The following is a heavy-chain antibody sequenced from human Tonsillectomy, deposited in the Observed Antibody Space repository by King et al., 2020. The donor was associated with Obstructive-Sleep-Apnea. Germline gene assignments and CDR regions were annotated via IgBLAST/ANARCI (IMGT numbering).Heavy chain of an antibody. Sequence: VQLVESGGGLVQPGGSLRLSCAVSGFTFRTYAMHWVRQAPGKGLEWVSTLSGSDGGTYYADSVKGRFTISRDTSKNTLYLQMTNLRVEDTAVYYCARSDSIAYYYVEGWYFDLWGRGTLVTVSS. CDR1: GFTFRTYA. V-gene: IGHV3-23*04. J-gene: IGHJ2*01. D-gene: IGHD3-22*01. CDR2: LSGSDGGT. CDR3: ARSDSIAYYYVEGWYFDL.